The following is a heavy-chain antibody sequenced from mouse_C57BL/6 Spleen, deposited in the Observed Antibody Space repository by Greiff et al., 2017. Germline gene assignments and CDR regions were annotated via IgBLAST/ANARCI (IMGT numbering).Heavy chain of an antibody. J-gene: IGHJ4*01. CDR1: GYTFTSYW. CDR3: ASRETGMDY. D-gene: IGHD4-1*01. V-gene: IGHV1-64*01. CDR2: IHPNSGST. Sequence: VQLQQPGAELVKPGASVKLSCTASGYTFTSYWMHWVKQRPGQGLEWIGMIHPNSGSTNYNEKFKSKATLTVDKSSITAYMQLSRLTSEDSAVYYCASRETGMDYWGKGTSVTVSS.